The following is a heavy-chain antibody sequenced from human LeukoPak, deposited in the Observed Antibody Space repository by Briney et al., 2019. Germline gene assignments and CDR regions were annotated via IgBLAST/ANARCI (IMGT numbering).Heavy chain of an antibody. D-gene: IGHD2-15*01. J-gene: IGHJ4*02. V-gene: IGHV4-4*07. CDR3: ARGRGRLLLIDY. CDR1: GGSFNKYY. CDR2: IDSSGST. Sequence: SETLSLTCTVSGGSFNKYYWNWIRQPAGKGLEWIGRIDSSGSTDYYTPLTSRVTMSVDTSKNQFSLNLTSVTVADSAVYYCARGRGRLLLIDYWGQGTLVTASS.